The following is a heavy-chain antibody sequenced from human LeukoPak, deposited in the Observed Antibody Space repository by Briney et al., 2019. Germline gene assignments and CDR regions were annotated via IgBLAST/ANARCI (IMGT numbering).Heavy chain of an antibody. D-gene: IGHD6-13*01. CDR3: ARDLAAARRTDF. CDR2: ISSSSSYI. V-gene: IGHV3-21*01. J-gene: IGHJ4*02. Sequence: PGGSLRLSCAASGFTFSYYSMNWVRQAPGKGLEWVSSISSSSSYIYYADSVKGRFTISRDNAKNSLYLQMNSLRAEDTAVYYCARDLAAARRTDFWGQGTLVTVSS. CDR1: GFTFSYYS.